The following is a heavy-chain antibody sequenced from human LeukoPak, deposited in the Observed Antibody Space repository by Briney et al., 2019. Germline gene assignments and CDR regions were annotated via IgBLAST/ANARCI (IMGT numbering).Heavy chain of an antibody. V-gene: IGHV3-48*04. Sequence: GESLRLSCAGSGFTFSSHSMNWVRQAPGKGLEWLSHISADSSIIHYAASVRGRITISRDNAENSLFLQMRSLRAEDTAVYYCAKDGETDYWGQGTLVTVSS. D-gene: IGHD3-10*01. J-gene: IGHJ4*02. CDR2: ISADSSII. CDR3: AKDGETDY. CDR1: GFTFSSHS.